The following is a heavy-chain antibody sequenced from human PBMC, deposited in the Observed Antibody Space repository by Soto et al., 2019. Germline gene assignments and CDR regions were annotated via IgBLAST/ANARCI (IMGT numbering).Heavy chain of an antibody. V-gene: IGHV5-51*01. D-gene: IGHD3-10*01. CDR2: IYPGDATT. CDR3: ARRPTVGSFGMDV. CDR1: GYRFSSFW. J-gene: IGHJ6*02. Sequence: PGESLKISCKISGYRFSSFWIAWVRQKPGKGLEWMGIIYPGDATTIYSPSFQGRLTISVDMSISTAHLQWSSLKASDTAMYYCARRPTVGSFGMDVWGQGTTVTVSS.